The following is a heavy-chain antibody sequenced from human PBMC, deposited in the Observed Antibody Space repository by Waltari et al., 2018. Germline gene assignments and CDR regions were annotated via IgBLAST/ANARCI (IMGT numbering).Heavy chain of an antibody. D-gene: IGHD3-3*01. Sequence: QVQLVESGGGVVQPGRSLRLSCAASGFTFSSYAMHWVRPAPGKGLEWVAVISYDGSNKYYADSVKGRFTISRDNSKNTLYLQMNSLRAEDTAVYYCARDRSWPSITIFGVVDLWGRGTLVTVSS. CDR3: ARDRSWPSITIFGVVDL. CDR2: ISYDGSNK. CDR1: GFTFSSYA. J-gene: IGHJ2*01. V-gene: IGHV3-30-3*01.